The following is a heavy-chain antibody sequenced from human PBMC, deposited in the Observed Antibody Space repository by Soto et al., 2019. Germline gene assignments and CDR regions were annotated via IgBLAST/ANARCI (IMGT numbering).Heavy chain of an antibody. Sequence: EVQLVESGGGLVKPGGSLRLSCAASGFTFSSYSMNWVRQAPGKGLEWVSSISSSSSYIYYADSVKGRFTISRDNAKNSLHLQMNSLRAEDTAVYYCARDLYSSSSDYYYGMDVWGQGTTVTVSS. V-gene: IGHV3-21*01. CDR3: ARDLYSSSSDYYYGMDV. CDR2: ISSSSSYI. D-gene: IGHD6-6*01. CDR1: GFTFSSYS. J-gene: IGHJ6*02.